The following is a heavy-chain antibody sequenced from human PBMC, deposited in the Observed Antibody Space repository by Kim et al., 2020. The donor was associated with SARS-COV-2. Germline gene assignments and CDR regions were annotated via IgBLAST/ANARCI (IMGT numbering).Heavy chain of an antibody. CDR2: INPSGGST. D-gene: IGHD2-2*01. J-gene: IGHJ6*02. CDR1: GYTFTSYY. Sequence: ASVKVSCKASGYTFTSYYMHWVRQAPGQGLEWMGIINPSGGSTSYAQKFQGRVTMTRDTSTSTVYMELSSLRSEDTAVYYCARAHTQYCSSTSCPTFVYGMDVWGQGTTVTVSS. CDR3: ARAHTQYCSSTSCPTFVYGMDV. V-gene: IGHV1-46*01.